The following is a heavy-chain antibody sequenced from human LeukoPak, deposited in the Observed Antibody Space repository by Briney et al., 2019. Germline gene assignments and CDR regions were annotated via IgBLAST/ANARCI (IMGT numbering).Heavy chain of an antibody. CDR1: GGSISSYY. V-gene: IGHV4-59*01. CDR3: ARDLRAASNWFDP. D-gene: IGHD3-3*01. J-gene: IGHJ5*02. Sequence: SETLSLTCTVSGGSISSYYWSWIRQPPGKGLEWIGYIYYSGSTNYNPSLKNRVTISVDTSKNQFSLKLSSVTAADTAVYYCARDLRAASNWFDPWGQGTLVTVSS. CDR2: IYYSGST.